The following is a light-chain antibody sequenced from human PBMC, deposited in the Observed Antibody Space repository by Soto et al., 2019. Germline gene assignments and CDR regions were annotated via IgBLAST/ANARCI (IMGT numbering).Light chain of an antibody. CDR3: ISYTGSSTSYV. Sequence: LTQPASVSGSPGQSITISCSGTSSDVGSYDHVAWYQQFPGKTPKLMIYEVSNRPSGVSSRFSGSKSGNTASLTISGLQAVDEADYYCISYTGSSTSYVFGSGTKVTVL. CDR1: SSDVGSYDH. V-gene: IGLV2-14*01. CDR2: EVS. J-gene: IGLJ1*01.